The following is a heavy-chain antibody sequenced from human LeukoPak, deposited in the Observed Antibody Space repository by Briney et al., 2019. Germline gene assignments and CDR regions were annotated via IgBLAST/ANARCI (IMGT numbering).Heavy chain of an antibody. CDR3: TTPGDIVGARNAFDI. CDR1: ELTFSDAW. V-gene: IGHV3-15*01. CDR2: IHSKTDGGTT. J-gene: IGHJ3*02. D-gene: IGHD1-26*01. Sequence: GGSLRLSCVASELTFSDAWMTWVRQAPGKGLEWVGRIHSKTDGGTTDYAAPVKGRFTISRDDSKSTLYLQMNSLQIEDTAVYYCTTPGDIVGARNAFDIWGQGTMVTVSS.